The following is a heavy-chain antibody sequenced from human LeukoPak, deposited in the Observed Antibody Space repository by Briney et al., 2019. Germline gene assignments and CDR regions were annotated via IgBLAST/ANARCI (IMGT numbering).Heavy chain of an antibody. CDR2: IWYDGSNK. CDR3: AKSWFRGPFDY. V-gene: IGHV3-30*02. D-gene: IGHD3-22*01. CDR1: GFTFSSYG. Sequence: QPGGSLRLSCAASGFTFSSYGMHWVRQAPGKGLEWVAVIWYDGSNKYYADSVKARFTISRDNSKNTLYLQMNSLRAEDTAVYYCAKSWFRGPFDYWGQGTLVTVSS. J-gene: IGHJ4*02.